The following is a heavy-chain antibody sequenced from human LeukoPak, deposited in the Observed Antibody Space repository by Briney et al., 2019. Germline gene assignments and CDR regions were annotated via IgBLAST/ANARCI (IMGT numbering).Heavy chain of an antibody. CDR1: GFTFTAYS. J-gene: IGHJ6*04. CDR3: KRRWVKVMDG. CDR2: ISSSGHYI. Sequence: GGSLRLSCASSGFTFTAYSMNWVRQAPGRGLEWISFISSSGHYIYYADSLKGRFTISRDNANSSLYLQNSPLKAEDTAVQYCKRRWVKVMDGLGKGTTGTGSS. V-gene: IGHV3-21*01. D-gene: IGHD4-23*01.